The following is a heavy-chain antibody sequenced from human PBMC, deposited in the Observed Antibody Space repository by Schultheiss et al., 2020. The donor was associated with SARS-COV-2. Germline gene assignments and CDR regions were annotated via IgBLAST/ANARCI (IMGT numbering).Heavy chain of an antibody. V-gene: IGHV4-34*01. Sequence: SQTLSLTCAVYGGSFSGYYWSWIRQPPGKGLEWIGEINESGTTNHSPSLKSRVTISLDTSKNQVSLRLSSVTAADTAVYYCANGGSYGWFDPWGQGNLVTVSS. CDR1: GGSFSGYY. CDR2: INESGTT. CDR3: ANGGSYGWFDP. D-gene: IGHD1-26*01. J-gene: IGHJ5*02.